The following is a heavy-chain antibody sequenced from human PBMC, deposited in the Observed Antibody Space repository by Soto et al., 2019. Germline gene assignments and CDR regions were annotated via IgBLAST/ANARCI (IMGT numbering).Heavy chain of an antibody. CDR2: ISSSSSTI. CDR1: GFTFSSYS. D-gene: IGHD3-3*01. J-gene: IGHJ5*02. Sequence: PGGSLRLSCAASGFTFSSYSMNWVRQAPGKGLEGVSYISSSSSTIYYADSVKCRFTISRDNAKNSLYLQMNSLRDEDTVVYYCARESRFLEWLSLNWFDPWGQGTLVTVSS. V-gene: IGHV3-48*02. CDR3: ARESRFLEWLSLNWFDP.